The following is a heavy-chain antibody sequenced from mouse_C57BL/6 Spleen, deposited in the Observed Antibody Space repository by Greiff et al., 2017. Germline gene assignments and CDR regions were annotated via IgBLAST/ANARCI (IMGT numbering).Heavy chain of an antibody. CDR1: GFTFSSYA. CDR3: ARDLYSNFPFAY. D-gene: IGHD2-5*01. CDR2: ISDGGSYT. J-gene: IGHJ3*01. Sequence: VQLQESGGGLVKPGGSLKLSCAASGFTFSSYAMSWVRQTPEKRLEWVATISDGGSYTYYPDNVKGRFTISRDNAKNNLYLQMSHLKSEDTAMYYCARDLYSNFPFAYWGQGTLVTVSA. V-gene: IGHV5-4*01.